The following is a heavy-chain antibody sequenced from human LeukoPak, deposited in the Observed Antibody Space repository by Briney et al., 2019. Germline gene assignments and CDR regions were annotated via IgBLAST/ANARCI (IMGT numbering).Heavy chain of an antibody. Sequence: SETLSLTCTVSGGSISSYYWSWIRQPPGKGLEWIGYIYYSGSTNYNPSLKSRVTISVDTSKNQFSLKLSSVTAADTAVYYCASSAEYSSSWYGKLDYYYGMDVWGQGTTVTVSS. CDR1: GGSISSYY. CDR3: ASSAEYSSSWYGKLDYYYGMDV. CDR2: IYYSGST. D-gene: IGHD6-13*01. V-gene: IGHV4-59*01. J-gene: IGHJ6*02.